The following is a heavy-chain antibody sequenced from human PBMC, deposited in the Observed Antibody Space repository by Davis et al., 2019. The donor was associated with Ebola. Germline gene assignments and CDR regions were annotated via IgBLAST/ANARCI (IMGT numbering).Heavy chain of an antibody. J-gene: IGHJ4*02. CDR3: AKRSSSFFDY. CDR2: IYYSGST. Sequence: SETLSLTCTVSGGSISSGGYYWSWIRQHPGKGLEWIGYIYYSGSTYYNPSLKSRVTISVDTSKNQFSLKLSSVTAADTAVYYCAKRSSSFFDYWGQGTLVTVSS. D-gene: IGHD6-6*01. V-gene: IGHV4-31*03. CDR1: GGSISSGGYY.